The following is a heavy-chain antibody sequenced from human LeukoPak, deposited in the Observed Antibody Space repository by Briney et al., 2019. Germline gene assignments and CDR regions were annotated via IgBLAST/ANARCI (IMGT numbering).Heavy chain of an antibody. V-gene: IGHV4-4*07. Sequence: KPSETLSLTCTVSGGSISSYYWSWIRQPAGKGLEWIGRIYTSGSTNYNPSLKSRVTMSVDTSKNQFSLKLSSVTAADTAVYYCARAPATVTSGYYYYMDVWGKGTTVTVSS. CDR2: IYTSGST. CDR3: ARAPATVTSGYYYYMDV. D-gene: IGHD4-17*01. J-gene: IGHJ6*03. CDR1: GGSISSYY.